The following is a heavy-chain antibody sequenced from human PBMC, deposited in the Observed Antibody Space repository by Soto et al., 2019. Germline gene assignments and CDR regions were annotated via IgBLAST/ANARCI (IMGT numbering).Heavy chain of an antibody. J-gene: IGHJ6*02. V-gene: IGHV1-69*13. CDR3: ARIWRPRTIYGMDV. CDR1: GGTFSSYA. D-gene: IGHD1-7*01. CDR2: IIPIFGTA. Sequence: SVKVSCKASGGTFSSYAISWVRQAPGQGLEWMGGIIPIFGTANYAQKFQGRVTITADASTSTAYMELSSLRSEDTAVYYCARIWRPRTIYGMDVWGQGTTVTVSS.